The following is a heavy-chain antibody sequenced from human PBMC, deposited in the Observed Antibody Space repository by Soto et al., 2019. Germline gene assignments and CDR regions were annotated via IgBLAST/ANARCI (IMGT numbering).Heavy chain of an antibody. V-gene: IGHV3-33*01. Sequence: LRLSYAASGFTFSSYGMQWVRQAPGKGLEWVAVIWYDGSNENYADSVKGRFTISRDNSKNTLYLQMNSLRAEDTAVYYCARAAAVAAEDYYYMDVWGKGTTVTVSS. J-gene: IGHJ6*03. CDR1: GFTFSSYG. D-gene: IGHD6-19*01. CDR2: IWYDGSNE. CDR3: ARAAAVAAEDYYYMDV.